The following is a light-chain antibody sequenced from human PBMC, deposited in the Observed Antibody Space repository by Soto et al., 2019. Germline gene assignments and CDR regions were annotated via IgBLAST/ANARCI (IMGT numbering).Light chain of an antibody. CDR2: WAS. CDR3: QQYYSTHGMYT. V-gene: IGKV4-1*01. Sequence: DIVMTQSPDSLAVSLGDTPPTNSTSTQTASYTSNNKNYSAWYQQKPGQPPKLLIYWASTRESGVPDRFSGSGSGTDFTLTISSLQAEDVAVYYCQQYYSTHGMYTFGQGTKLEIK. J-gene: IGKJ2*01. CDR1: QTASYTSNNKNY.